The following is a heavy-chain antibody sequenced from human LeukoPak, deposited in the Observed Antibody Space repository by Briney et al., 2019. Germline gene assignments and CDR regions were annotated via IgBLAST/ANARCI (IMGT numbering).Heavy chain of an antibody. J-gene: IGHJ6*02. V-gene: IGHV4-34*01. CDR1: GGSFSGYY. D-gene: IGHD3-10*01. CDR2: INHSGST. Sequence: PSETLSLTCAVYGGSFSGYYWSWIHQPPGKGLEWIGEINHSGSTNYNPSLKSRVTISVDTSKNQFSLKLSSVTAADTAVYYCARGSRHPIVYGSGNLYYYYGMDVWGQGTTVTVSS. CDR3: ARGSRHPIVYGSGNLYYYYGMDV.